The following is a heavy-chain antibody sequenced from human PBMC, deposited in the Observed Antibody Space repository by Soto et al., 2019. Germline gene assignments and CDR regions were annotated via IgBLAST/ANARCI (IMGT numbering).Heavy chain of an antibody. Sequence: QLQLQESGPGLVKPSETLSLTCTVSGGSISSSSYYWGWIRQPPGKGLEWIGSIYYSGSTYYNPSLKSRVTISVDTSKNQFSLKLSSVTAADTAVCYCARLDYYDSSGYDYWGQGTLVTVSS. CDR1: GGSISSSSYY. J-gene: IGHJ4*02. CDR3: ARLDYYDSSGYDY. V-gene: IGHV4-39*01. CDR2: IYYSGST. D-gene: IGHD3-22*01.